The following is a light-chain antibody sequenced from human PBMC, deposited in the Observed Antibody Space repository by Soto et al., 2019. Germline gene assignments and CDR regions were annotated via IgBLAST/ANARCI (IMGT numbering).Light chain of an antibody. J-gene: IGLJ1*01. CDR1: SSDVGGYNY. V-gene: IGLV2-11*01. CDR2: DVS. CDR3: CSYAGSYTWV. Sequence: QSVLTQPRSVSGSPGQSVTISCTGTSSDVGGYNYVSGYRLHPGKAPKLMIYDVSKRPSGVPDRFSGSKSGNTASLTISGLQAEDEADYYCCSYAGSYTWVFVTGTKLTVL.